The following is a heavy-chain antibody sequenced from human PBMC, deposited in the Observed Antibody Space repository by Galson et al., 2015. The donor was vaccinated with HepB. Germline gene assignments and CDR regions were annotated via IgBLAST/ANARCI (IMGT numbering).Heavy chain of an antibody. D-gene: IGHD1-26*01. CDR1: GFTFSSFT. CDR2: ISTTGTNI. V-gene: IGHV3-48*01. CDR3: ARVVLSGSYWYFDF. Sequence: SLRLSCAASGFTFSSFTMNWVRQAPGKRLEWVSYISTTGTNIFYVDSVKGRFAVSRDNAKHSLYLQMNSLRAEDTAIYYCARVVLSGSYWYFDFWGQGTLVTVSS. J-gene: IGHJ4*02.